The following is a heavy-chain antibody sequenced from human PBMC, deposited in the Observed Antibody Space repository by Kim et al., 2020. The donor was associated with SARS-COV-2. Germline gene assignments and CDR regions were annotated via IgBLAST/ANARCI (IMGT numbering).Heavy chain of an antibody. V-gene: IGHV7-4-1*02. CDR1: GYTFNSYS. CDR3: ARDGRVKFFREQYFDV. Sequence: ASVKVSCKSSGYTFNSYSIHWVRQVPGQGLEWMGWINTNTGHPTYAQGFTARFVFSLDTSVATTYLEIRSLKAGDSAMYYCARDGRVKFFREQYFDVSGR. D-gene: IGHD1-26*01. J-gene: IGHJ2*01. CDR2: INTNTGHP.